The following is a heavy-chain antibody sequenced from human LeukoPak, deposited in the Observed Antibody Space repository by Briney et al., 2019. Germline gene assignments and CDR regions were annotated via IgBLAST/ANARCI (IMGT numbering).Heavy chain of an antibody. V-gene: IGHV3-30*01. J-gene: IGHJ4*02. CDR2: ISYDGSNK. Sequence: GGSLRLSCAASGFTFSSYAMHWVRQAPGKGLEWVAVISYDGSNKYYADPVKGRFTISRDNSKNTLYLQMNSLRAEDTAVYYCAREYGEYSSGWFGYWGQGTLVTVS. D-gene: IGHD6-19*01. CDR3: AREYGEYSSGWFGY. CDR1: GFTFSSYA.